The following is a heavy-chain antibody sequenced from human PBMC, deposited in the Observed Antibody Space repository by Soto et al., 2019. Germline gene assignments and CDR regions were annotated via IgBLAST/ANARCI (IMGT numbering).Heavy chain of an antibody. J-gene: IGHJ6*02. V-gene: IGHV4-30-2*01. CDR1: GGSISSGGYS. Sequence: SETLSLTCAVSGGSISSGGYSWSWIRQPPGKGLEWIGYIYHSGSTYYTPSLKSRVTISVDRSKNQFSLKLSSVTAADTAAYYCARDTIYYDFWRGYYIHYGMDVWGQGTTVTVSS. CDR3: ARDTIYYDFWRGYYIHYGMDV. CDR2: IYHSGST. D-gene: IGHD3-3*01.